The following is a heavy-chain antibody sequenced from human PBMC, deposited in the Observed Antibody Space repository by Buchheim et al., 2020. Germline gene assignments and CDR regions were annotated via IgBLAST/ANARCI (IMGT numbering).Heavy chain of an antibody. CDR3: ARMPGGYSYGDPFRDRTYYYYMNV. Sequence: QVQLVESGGGLVKPGGSLRLSCAASGFTFSDYYMSWIRQAPGKGLEWVSYISSSGSTIYYADSVKGRFTISRDNAQNSLYLRMNSMRAKDTAMYYCARMPGGYSYGDPFRDRTYYYYMNVWGKGTT. V-gene: IGHV3-11*01. CDR2: ISSSGSTI. CDR1: GFTFSDYY. D-gene: IGHD5-18*01. J-gene: IGHJ6*03.